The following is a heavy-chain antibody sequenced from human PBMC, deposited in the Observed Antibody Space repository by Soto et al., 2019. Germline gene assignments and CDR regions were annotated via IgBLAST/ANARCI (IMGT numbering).Heavy chain of an antibody. V-gene: IGHV4-61*01. J-gene: IGHJ4*02. D-gene: IGHD3-10*01. Sequence: SETLSLTCTVSGDPLSSGSYYWSWIRQSPGKRLEWITYIYYTGATKYNPSLKSRVTISVDTSKNQFSLRLTSVTAADTAVYYCARGNPSVWFGEPDFDYWGQGTLVTVSS. CDR1: GDPLSSGSYY. CDR2: IYYTGAT. CDR3: ARGNPSVWFGEPDFDY.